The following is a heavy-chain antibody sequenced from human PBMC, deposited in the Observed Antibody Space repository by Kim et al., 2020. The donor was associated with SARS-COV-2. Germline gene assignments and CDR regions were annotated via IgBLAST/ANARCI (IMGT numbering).Heavy chain of an antibody. D-gene: IGHD6-13*01. Sequence: GESLKISCKGSGYSFTSYWIGWVRQMPGKGLEWMGIIYPGDSDTRYSPSFQGQVTISADKSISTAYLQWSSLKASDTAMYYCARFFLAAAGTHYFDYWGQGTLVTVSS. CDR3: ARFFLAAAGTHYFDY. J-gene: IGHJ4*02. V-gene: IGHV5-51*01. CDR2: IYPGDSDT. CDR1: GYSFTSYW.